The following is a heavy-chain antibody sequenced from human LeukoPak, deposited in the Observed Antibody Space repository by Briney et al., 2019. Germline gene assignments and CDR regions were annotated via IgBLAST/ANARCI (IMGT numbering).Heavy chain of an antibody. J-gene: IGHJ6*03. CDR3: ARGGISIFGVVIYMDV. V-gene: IGHV3-20*04. CDR2: INWNGGST. CDR1: GFTFSSYS. Sequence: AGGSLRLSCAASGFTFSSYSMNWVRQAPGKGLEWVSGINWNGGSTVYADSVKGRFTISRDNAKNSLSLQMNSLRVEDTALYYCARGGISIFGVVIYMDVWGKGTTVTVSS. D-gene: IGHD3-3*01.